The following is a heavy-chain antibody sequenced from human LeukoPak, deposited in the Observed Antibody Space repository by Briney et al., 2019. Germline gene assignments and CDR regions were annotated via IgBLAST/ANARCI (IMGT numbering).Heavy chain of an antibody. CDR2: ISWDGGST. CDR3: AKDMGITMVRGALDY. V-gene: IGHV3-43*01. Sequence: GGSLRLSCAASGFTFDDYTMHWVRQAPGKGLEWVSLISWDGGSTYYADSVKGRFTISRDNSKNSLYLQMNSLRTEDTALYYCAKDMGITMVRGALDYWGQGTLVTVSS. J-gene: IGHJ4*02. CDR1: GFTFDDYT. D-gene: IGHD3-10*01.